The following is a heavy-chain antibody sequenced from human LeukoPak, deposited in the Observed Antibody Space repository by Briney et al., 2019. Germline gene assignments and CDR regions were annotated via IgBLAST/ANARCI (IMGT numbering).Heavy chain of an antibody. CDR3: ARDNVGGVIIFDY. V-gene: IGHV4-34*01. CDR2: INHSGST. CDR1: GGSFSGYY. D-gene: IGHD3-10*01. J-gene: IGHJ4*02. Sequence: SETLSLTCAVYGGSFSGYYWSWIRQPPGKGLEWIGEINHSGSTNYNPSLKSRVTISVDTSKNQFSLKLSSVTAADTAVYYCARDNVGGVIIFDYWGQGTLVTVSS.